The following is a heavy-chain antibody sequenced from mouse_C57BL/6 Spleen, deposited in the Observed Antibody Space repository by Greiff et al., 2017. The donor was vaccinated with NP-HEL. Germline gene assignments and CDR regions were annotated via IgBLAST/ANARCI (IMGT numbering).Heavy chain of an antibody. Sequence: VQLQQPGAELVRPGSSVKLSCKASGYTFTSYWMDWVKQRPGQGLEWIGNIYPSDSETHYNQKFKDKATLTVDKSSSTAYMQLSSLTSEDSAVYYCARGGATVVYFDYWGQGTTLTVSS. CDR1: GYTFTSYW. V-gene: IGHV1-61*01. CDR3: ARGGATVVYFDY. CDR2: IYPSDSET. D-gene: IGHD1-1*01. J-gene: IGHJ2*01.